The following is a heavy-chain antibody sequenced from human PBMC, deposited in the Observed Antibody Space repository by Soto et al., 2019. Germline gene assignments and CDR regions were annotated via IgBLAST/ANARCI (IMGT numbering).Heavy chain of an antibody. Sequence: GGSLRLSCAASGFTFSSYAMSWVRQAPGKGLEWVSAISGSGGSTYYADSVKGRFTISRDNSKNTLYLQMNSLRADDTAVYYCARVPYYYGTYYFDYWGQGTLVTVSS. CDR3: ARVPYYYGTYYFDY. D-gene: IGHD3-10*01. J-gene: IGHJ4*02. V-gene: IGHV3-23*01. CDR1: GFTFSSYA. CDR2: ISGSGGST.